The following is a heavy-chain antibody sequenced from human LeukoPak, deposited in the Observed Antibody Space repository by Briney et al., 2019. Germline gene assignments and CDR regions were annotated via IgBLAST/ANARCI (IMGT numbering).Heavy chain of an antibody. V-gene: IGHV1-18*01. CDR2: ISAFNGNT. Sequence: ASVNLSCKASGYTFTSYGISWVRQAPGQGLEWMGWISAFNGNTNYAQKLQGRVTMTTDTSTSTAYMALRSLRSDDTAVYYCARDLPGITIFGVVSPIFDYWDQGTLVTVSS. CDR3: ARDLPGITIFGVVSPIFDY. CDR1: GYTFTSYG. J-gene: IGHJ4*02. D-gene: IGHD3-3*01.